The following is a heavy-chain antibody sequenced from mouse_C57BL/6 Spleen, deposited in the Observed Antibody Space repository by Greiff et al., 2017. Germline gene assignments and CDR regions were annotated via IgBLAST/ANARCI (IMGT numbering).Heavy chain of an antibody. Sequence: VQLQQPGAELVRPGTSVKLSCKASGYTFTSYWMHWVKQRPGQGLEWIGVIDPSDSYTNYNQKFKGKATLTVDTSSSTAYMQLSSLTSEDSAVYYCVRGDYRYAMDYWGQGTSVTVSS. CDR3: VRGDYRYAMDY. CDR2: IDPSDSYT. CDR1: GYTFTSYW. D-gene: IGHD1-1*02. V-gene: IGHV1-59*01. J-gene: IGHJ4*01.